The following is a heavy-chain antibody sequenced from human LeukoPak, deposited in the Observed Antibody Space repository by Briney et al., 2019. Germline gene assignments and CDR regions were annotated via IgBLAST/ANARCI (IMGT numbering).Heavy chain of an antibody. Sequence: GGSLSLSCAASGFTFSSYGMHWVRQAPGKGLEWVALIWEDGGNKFYADSVKGRFTMSRDNSKNTLYLQMNSLRAEDTAVYYCARGRPFGEGSGLPWGQGTLVTVSS. D-gene: IGHD3-10*01. V-gene: IGHV3-33*01. CDR3: ARGRPFGEGSGLP. CDR1: GFTFSSYG. J-gene: IGHJ5*02. CDR2: IWEDGGNK.